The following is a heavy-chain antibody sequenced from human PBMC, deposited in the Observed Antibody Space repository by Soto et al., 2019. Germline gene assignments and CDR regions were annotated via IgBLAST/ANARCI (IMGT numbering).Heavy chain of an antibody. D-gene: IGHD2-2*01. CDR2: IYPGDSDT. J-gene: IGHJ6*03. V-gene: IGHV5-51*01. CDR3: ARHTGYCSSTRCYVGYYYYYYMDV. Sequence: PGESLKISCKGSGYSFTSYWIGWVRQMPGKGLEWMGIIYPGDSDTRYSPSFQGQVTISADKSISTAYLQWSSLKASDTAMYYCARHTGYCSSTRCYVGYYYYYYMDVWGKGTTVTVSS. CDR1: GYSFTSYW.